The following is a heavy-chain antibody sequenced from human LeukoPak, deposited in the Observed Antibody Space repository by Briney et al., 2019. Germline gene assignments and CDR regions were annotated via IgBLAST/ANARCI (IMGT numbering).Heavy chain of an antibody. V-gene: IGHV4-59*01. CDR2: IYYSGST. J-gene: IGHJ4*02. Sequence: SETLSLTCTVSGGSISSYYWSWIRQPPGKGLEWIGYIYYSGSTNYNPSLKSRVTISVDTSKKQFSLKLSSVTAADTAVYYCARDLGRVYGLGFDYWGQGTLVTVSS. D-gene: IGHD3-16*01. CDR3: ARDLGRVYGLGFDY. CDR1: GGSISSYY.